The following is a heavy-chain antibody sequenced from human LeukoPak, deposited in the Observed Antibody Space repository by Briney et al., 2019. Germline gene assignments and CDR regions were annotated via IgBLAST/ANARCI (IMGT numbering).Heavy chain of an antibody. CDR3: AKGVIFWSGTYYFDY. V-gene: IGHV3-23*01. J-gene: IGHJ4*02. CDR1: GFTFSSYA. D-gene: IGHD3-3*01. Sequence: GGSLRLSCAASGFTFSSYAMSWVRQAPGKGLEWVSAISGSGGSTYYADSVKGRFTISRDNSKNTLYLQMNGLRAEDTAVYYCAKGVIFWSGTYYFDYWGQGTLVTVSS. CDR2: ISGSGGST.